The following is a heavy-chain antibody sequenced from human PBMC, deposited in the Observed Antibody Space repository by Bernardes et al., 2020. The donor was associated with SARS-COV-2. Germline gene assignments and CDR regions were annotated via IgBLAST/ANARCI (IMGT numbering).Heavy chain of an antibody. J-gene: IGHJ5*02. Sequence: GGSLRLSCAASGFTFSSYWMSWVRQAPGKGLEWVANIKQDGSEKYYVDSVKGRFTISRDNAKNSLYLQMNSLRAEDTAVYYCARDHYDFWSGSFRSFDPWGQGTLVTVSS. D-gene: IGHD3-3*01. CDR1: GFTFSSYW. CDR3: ARDHYDFWSGSFRSFDP. V-gene: IGHV3-7*01. CDR2: IKQDGSEK.